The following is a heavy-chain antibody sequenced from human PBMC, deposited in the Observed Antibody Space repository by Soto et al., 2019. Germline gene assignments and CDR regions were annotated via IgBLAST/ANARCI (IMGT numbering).Heavy chain of an antibody. CDR1: GFTFSSYS. CDR3: ARDPPWGSTSHYGMDV. D-gene: IGHD2-2*01. V-gene: IGHV3-21*01. Sequence: GGSLRLSCAASGFTFSSYSMNWVRQAPGKGLEWVSSISSSSSYIYYADSVKGRFTISRDNAKNSLYLQMNSLRAEDTAEYYCARDPPWGSTSHYGMDVWGQGTTVTVSS. CDR2: ISSSSSYI. J-gene: IGHJ6*02.